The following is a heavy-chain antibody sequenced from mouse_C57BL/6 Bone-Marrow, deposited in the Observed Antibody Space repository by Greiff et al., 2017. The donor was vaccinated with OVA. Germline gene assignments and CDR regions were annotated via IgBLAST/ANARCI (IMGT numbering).Heavy chain of an antibody. CDR1: GFTFSSYG. CDR2: ISSGGSYT. D-gene: IGHD1-1*01. V-gene: IGHV5-6*01. Sequence: EVQLQESGGDLVKPGGSLKLSCAASGFTFSSYGMSWVRQTPDKRLEWVATISSGGSYTYYPDSVKGRFTISRDNAKNTLYLQMSSLKSEDTAMYYCARHHYYGSSYWYFDVWGTETPVTVSS. CDR3: ARHHYYGSSYWYFDV. J-gene: IGHJ1*03.